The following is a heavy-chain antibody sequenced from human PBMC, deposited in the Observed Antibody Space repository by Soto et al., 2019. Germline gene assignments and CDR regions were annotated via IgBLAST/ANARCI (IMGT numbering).Heavy chain of an antibody. CDR1: GYTFTSYD. Sequence: GPSVKVSCKASGYTFTSYDINWVRQATGQGLEWMGWMNPNSGNTGYAQKFQGRVTMTRNTSISTAYMELSSLRSEDTAVYYCARGYCSGGSCYSPYNWFDPWGQGTLVTVSS. D-gene: IGHD2-15*01. V-gene: IGHV1-8*01. CDR2: MNPNSGNT. J-gene: IGHJ5*02. CDR3: ARGYCSGGSCYSPYNWFDP.